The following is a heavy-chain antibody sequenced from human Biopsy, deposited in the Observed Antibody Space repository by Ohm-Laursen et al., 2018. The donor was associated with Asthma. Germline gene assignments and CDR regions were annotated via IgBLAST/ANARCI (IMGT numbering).Heavy chain of an antibody. CDR3: AIVGYSSGWDFFDY. D-gene: IGHD6-19*01. Sequence: SVKVSCKASGDSFSNYAISWVRQAPGQGLEWMGRINPNSGGTNYAQKFQGRVTMTRDTSISTAYMELSRLRADDTAVYYCAIVGYSSGWDFFDYWGQGTLVTVSS. V-gene: IGHV1-2*06. J-gene: IGHJ4*02. CDR2: INPNSGGT. CDR1: GDSFSNYA.